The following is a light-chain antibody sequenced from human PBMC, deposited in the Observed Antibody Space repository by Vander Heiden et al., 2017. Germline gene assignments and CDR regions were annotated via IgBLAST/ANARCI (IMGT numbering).Light chain of an antibody. V-gene: IGKV1-39*01. J-gene: IGKJ4*01. CDR3: QQSDNNPPVT. Sequence: DIQMTHSPSSLSASVGDRVTITCRASQGMSSYLNWYKQKPGKAPKLLIYAASSLQSGVPSRFSGSGYGKDFTLTIISRQPEDFAAYYCQQSDNNPPVTFGGGTKVDI. CDR2: AAS. CDR1: QGMSSY.